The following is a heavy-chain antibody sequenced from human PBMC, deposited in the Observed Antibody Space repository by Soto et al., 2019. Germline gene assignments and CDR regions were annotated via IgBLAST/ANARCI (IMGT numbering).Heavy chain of an antibody. CDR1: SGSISTANW. Sequence: QVPLQESGPRLVRPSGTLSLTCTVSSGSISTANWWSWVRQPPGRGLEWIGEIYHSGSTNYNLSLKGRVTLSVDKSKNQFSLRLSSVTAADTATYYCARRGGGVVLAATTPFDYWGQGTLVTVSS. D-gene: IGHD2-15*01. J-gene: IGHJ4*02. V-gene: IGHV4-4*02. CDR3: ARRGGGVVLAATTPFDY. CDR2: IYHSGST.